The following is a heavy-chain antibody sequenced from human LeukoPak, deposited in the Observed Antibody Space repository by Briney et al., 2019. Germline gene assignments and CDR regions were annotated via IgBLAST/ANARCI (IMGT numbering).Heavy chain of an antibody. CDR2: IISLLNTL. J-gene: IGHJ4*02. CDR3: ARGFTSSWSYFED. D-gene: IGHD6-13*01. CDR1: GGTFRSKA. Sequence: ASGKVSCKASGGTFRSKAINWVRQAPGQGLEWMGGIISLLNTLIYAQTFQGRVTIITAESATTADMELNRLRSEDTAVYFCARGFTSSWSYFEDWGQGTLVTVSS. V-gene: IGHV1-69*05.